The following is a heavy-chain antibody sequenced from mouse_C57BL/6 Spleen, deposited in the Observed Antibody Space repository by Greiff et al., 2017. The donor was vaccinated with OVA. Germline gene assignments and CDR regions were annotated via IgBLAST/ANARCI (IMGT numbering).Heavy chain of an antibody. CDR2: IDPGDGKT. V-gene: IGHV14-2*01. J-gene: IGHJ4*01. CDR3: ASSENWAVYYYAMDD. Sequence: VQLKQSGAELVKPGASVKLSCTASGFNIKDYYMHWVKQRTEQGLGWIGRIDPGDGKTKYAPKFQGKATITADTSSNTAYLQLSSLTSEDTAVYYCASSENWAVYYYAMDDWGQGTSVTVSS. CDR1: GFNIKDYY. D-gene: IGHD4-1*01.